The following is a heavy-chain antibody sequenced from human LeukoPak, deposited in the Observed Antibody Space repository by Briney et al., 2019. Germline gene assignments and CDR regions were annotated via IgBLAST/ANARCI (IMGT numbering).Heavy chain of an antibody. CDR3: ARDLSFDI. CDR2: IKQDGSEK. V-gene: IGHV3-7*04. CDR1: GFTLSNYW. J-gene: IGHJ3*02. Sequence: PGGSLRLSCATSGFTLSNYWMTWFRQAPGKGLEWVATIKQDGSEKLYLDPVKGRFTISRDNTRNSLYLQMNSLRAEDTAVYSCARDLSFDIWGQGTMVTVSS.